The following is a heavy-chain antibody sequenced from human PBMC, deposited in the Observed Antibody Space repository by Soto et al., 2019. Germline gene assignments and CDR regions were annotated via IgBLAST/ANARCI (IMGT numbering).Heavy chain of an antibody. Sequence: EVQLVESGGGLVQPGGSLKLSCAASGFTFSGSAMHWVRQASGKGLEWVGRIRSKANSYATAYAASVKGRFTISRDDSKNTAYLHMNRLKTEDTAVYYCTRGGASSSFSLLDYDGMDVWGQGTTITVSS. CDR2: IRSKANSYAT. CDR1: GFTFSGSA. V-gene: IGHV3-73*02. D-gene: IGHD6-13*01. J-gene: IGHJ6*02. CDR3: TRGGASSSFSLLDYDGMDV.